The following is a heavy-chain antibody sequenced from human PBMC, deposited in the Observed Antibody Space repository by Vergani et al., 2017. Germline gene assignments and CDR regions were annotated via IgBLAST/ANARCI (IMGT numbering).Heavy chain of an antibody. J-gene: IGHJ6*03. Sequence: QLQLQESGPGLVKPSETLSLTCTVSGGSISSSSYYWGWIRQPPGRGLEWIGSIYYSGSTYYNPSLKSRGTISVDTSKNQFSLKLSSVTAADTAVYYCASISSGWDYYYYYMDVWGKGTTVTVSS. CDR1: GGSISSSSYY. CDR2: IYYSGST. CDR3: ASISSGWDYYYYYMDV. D-gene: IGHD6-19*01. V-gene: IGHV4-39*07.